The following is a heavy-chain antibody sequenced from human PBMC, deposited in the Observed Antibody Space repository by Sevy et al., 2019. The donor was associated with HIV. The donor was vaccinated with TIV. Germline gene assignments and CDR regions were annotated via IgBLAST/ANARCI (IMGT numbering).Heavy chain of an antibody. CDR2: IYYSGST. D-gene: IGHD3-10*01. CDR3: ARSRLYYYGSGSYFPHYYFDY. Sequence: SETLSLTCTVSGGSISSYYWSWIRQPPGKGLEWIGYIYYSGSTNYNPSLKSRVTISVDTSKNQFSLKLSSVTAADTAVYYCARSRLYYYGSGSYFPHYYFDYWDQGTLVTVSS. J-gene: IGHJ4*02. CDR1: GGSISSYY. V-gene: IGHV4-59*01.